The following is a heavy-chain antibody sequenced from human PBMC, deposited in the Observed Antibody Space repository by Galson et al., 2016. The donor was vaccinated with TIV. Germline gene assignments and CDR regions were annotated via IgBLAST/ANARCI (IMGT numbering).Heavy chain of an antibody. J-gene: IGHJ4*02. D-gene: IGHD3-22*01. CDR2: IWNDGGTT. Sequence: SLRLSCAASGFTINKYGMHWVRQAPGKGLEWVAIIWNDGGTTHYADSVKGRFTISRDNSKNTLYLQINSLRAEDTAVYYCVRDDDSSGYYPDSWGRGTLVTVSS. V-gene: IGHV3-33*01. CDR3: VRDDDSSGYYPDS. CDR1: GFTINKYG.